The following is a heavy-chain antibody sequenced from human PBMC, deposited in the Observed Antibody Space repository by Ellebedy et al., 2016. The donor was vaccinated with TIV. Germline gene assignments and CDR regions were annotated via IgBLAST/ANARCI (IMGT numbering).Heavy chain of an antibody. CDR2: ISNSGSTI. D-gene: IGHD2-2*01. Sequence: GESLKISCAASGFTVSYTYMSWVRQAPGKGLEWVSYISNSGSTIYYADSVKGRFTISRDNAKNSLSLLMNSLRAEDTAVYYCARDARFIDQQHNWFDPWGQGTLATVSS. J-gene: IGHJ5*02. CDR3: ARDARFIDQQHNWFDP. V-gene: IGHV3-11*01. CDR1: GFTVSYTY.